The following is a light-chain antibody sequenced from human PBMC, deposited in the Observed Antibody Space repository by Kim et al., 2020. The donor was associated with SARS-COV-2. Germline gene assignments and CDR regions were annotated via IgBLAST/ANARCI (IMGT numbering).Light chain of an antibody. CDR2: DAS. J-gene: IGKJ1*01. V-gene: IGKV1-5*01. CDR3: QQYSAYPWT. Sequence: AAGGDSVTITCRASQSISSWVAWYQQKPGKAPNVLIYDASSLQSGVPSRFSGSGSGTEFTLTISSLQPDDFAAYYCQQYSAYPWTFGQGTKVDIK. CDR1: QSISSW.